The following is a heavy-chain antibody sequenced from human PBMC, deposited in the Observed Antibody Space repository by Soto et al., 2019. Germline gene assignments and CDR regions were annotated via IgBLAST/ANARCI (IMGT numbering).Heavy chain of an antibody. Sequence: PGGSLRLSCAASEFTFSAYPIHWVRQAPGKGLEWVALISFDGSNKYYGHSVKGRFSISRDNSKNTVYLQMNSLRADDTAVYYCARDQTTGDWFDAWGQGALVTVSS. CDR3: ARDQTTGDWFDA. D-gene: IGHD4-17*01. J-gene: IGHJ5*02. CDR2: ISFDGSNK. V-gene: IGHV3-30*03. CDR1: EFTFSAYP.